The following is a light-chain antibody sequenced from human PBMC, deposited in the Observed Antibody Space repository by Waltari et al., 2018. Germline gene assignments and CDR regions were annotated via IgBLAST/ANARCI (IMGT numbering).Light chain of an antibody. CDR1: QSISSR. Sequence: DIQMTQSPSTLSASAGDRVTITCRASQSISSRLAWYQQKPGKAPKRLIYKASNLESGVPSMFSGGGSGTEFTLTINSLQPDVFATYYCQHYDSYSATFGRGTKVEIK. V-gene: IGKV1-5*03. CDR2: KAS. CDR3: QHYDSYSAT. J-gene: IGKJ4*02.